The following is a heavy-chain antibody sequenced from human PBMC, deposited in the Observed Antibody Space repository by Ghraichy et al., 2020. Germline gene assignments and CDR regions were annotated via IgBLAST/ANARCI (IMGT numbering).Heavy chain of an antibody. CDR2: ISSSSSTI. J-gene: IGHJ3*02. D-gene: IGHD5-12*01. V-gene: IGHV3-48*01. CDR1: GFTFSSYS. CDR3: ARDGGEGYSGYDYRDDAFDI. Sequence: GGSLRLSCAASGFTFSSYSMNWVRQAPGKGLEWVSYISSSSSTIYYADSVKGRFTISRDNAKNSLYLQMNSLRAEDTAVYYCARDGGEGYSGYDYRDDAFDIWGQGTMVTVSS.